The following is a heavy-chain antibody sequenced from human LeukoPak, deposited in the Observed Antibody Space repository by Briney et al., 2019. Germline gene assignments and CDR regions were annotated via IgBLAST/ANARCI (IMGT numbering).Heavy chain of an antibody. V-gene: IGHV5-51*01. D-gene: IGHD1-26*01. CDR1: GYSFTSYW. CDR3: ARRLVGATSWSWDAFDI. J-gene: IGHJ3*02. CDR2: IYPGDSDT. Sequence: PGESLKISCKGSGYSFTSYWIGWVRQMPGKGLEWMGIIYPGDSDTRYSPSFQGQVTISADKSISTAYLQWSSLKASDTAMYYCARRLVGATSWSWDAFDIWGQGTMVTVSS.